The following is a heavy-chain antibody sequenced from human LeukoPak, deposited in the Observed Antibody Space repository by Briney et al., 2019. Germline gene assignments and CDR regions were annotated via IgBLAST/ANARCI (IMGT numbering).Heavy chain of an antibody. CDR3: ARGRSPKVAAATGNNWFDP. V-gene: IGHV1-8*01. J-gene: IGHJ5*02. D-gene: IGHD2-15*01. CDR2: MNPNSGNT. CDR1: GYTFTSYD. Sequence: GASVKVSCKASGYTFTSYDINWVRQATGQGLEWMGWMNPNSGNTGYAQKFQGRVTMTRNTSISTAYMELSSLRSEDTAVYYCARGRSPKVAAATGNNWFDPWGQGTLVTVSS.